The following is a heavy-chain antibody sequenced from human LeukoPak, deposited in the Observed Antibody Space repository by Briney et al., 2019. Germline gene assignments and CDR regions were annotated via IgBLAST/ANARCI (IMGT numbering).Heavy chain of an antibody. CDR1: GFSFTNYG. D-gene: IGHD5-12*01. CDR2: IWYDGGNK. V-gene: IGHV3-33*01. CDR3: ASSILSGYVMDF. Sequence: GGSLRLSCAASGFSFTNYGMHWVRQAPGKGLEWVAVIWYDGGNKYYADSVKGRFTISRDNSKNTLYLQMNSLRAEGTAVYYCASSILSGYVMDFWGQGTLVTVSS. J-gene: IGHJ4*02.